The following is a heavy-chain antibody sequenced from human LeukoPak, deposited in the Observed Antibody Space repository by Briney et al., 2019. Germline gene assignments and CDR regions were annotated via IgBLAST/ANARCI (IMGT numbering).Heavy chain of an antibody. CDR2: MSSDGNDK. V-gene: IGHV3-30*04. D-gene: IGHD3-9*01. CDR3: AREGHYDILTGYSPVEYYCYYMDV. J-gene: IGHJ6*03. Sequence: GGSLRLSCAASGFTFSSYTIHWVRQAPGKGLEWVAVMSSDGNDKHYAASVKGRFTISRDNSKTTVYLQMNSLRPDDTALYYCAREGHYDILTGYSPVEYYCYYMDVWGKGTTVTVSS. CDR1: GFTFSSYT.